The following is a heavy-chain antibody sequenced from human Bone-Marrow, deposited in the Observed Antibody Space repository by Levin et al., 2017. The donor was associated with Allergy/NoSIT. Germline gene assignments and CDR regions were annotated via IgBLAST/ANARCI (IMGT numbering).Heavy chain of an antibody. D-gene: IGHD3-3*01. CDR2: ISYDAQKI. CDR1: GFTFSDYA. J-gene: IGHJ4*02. CDR3: ARGPGVVASTELTH. V-gene: IGHV3-30*04. Sequence: PGGSLRLSCSASGFTFSDYAMHWVRQAPGGDLEWVAVISYDAQKIKYADSVKGRFTISRDNSKETVFLQMSGLRPGDTAIYYCARGPGVVASTELTHWGQGSLVTISA.